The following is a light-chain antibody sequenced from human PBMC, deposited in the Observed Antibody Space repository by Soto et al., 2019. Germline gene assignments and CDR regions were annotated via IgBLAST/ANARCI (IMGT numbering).Light chain of an antibody. CDR3: LQDFNYPWT. CDR1: QDIRTD. CDR2: SAS. V-gene: IGKV1-6*01. Sequence: IQINQSPSSLSASVGDRVTITCRASQDIRTDLGWYQQKPGKAPKLLIYSASSLQSGVPSRFTGTASGTDFTLTISSLQPEDFATYYCLQDFNYPWTFGQRTKVDI. J-gene: IGKJ1*01.